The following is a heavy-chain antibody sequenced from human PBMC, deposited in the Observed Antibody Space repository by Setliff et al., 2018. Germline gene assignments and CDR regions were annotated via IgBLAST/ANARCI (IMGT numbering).Heavy chain of an antibody. D-gene: IGHD4-17*01. CDR2: ISGYSGGSA. CDR1: GYSFSDSA. V-gene: IGHV1-46*01. J-gene: IGHJ4*02. CDR3: ARAGDAATNRKGLFEF. Sequence: ASVKVSCKASGYSFSDSAVNWVRQAPGQGLEWVGWISGYSGGSASYAENFQGRVTMTRDTSTSTIYMELASLISEDTAVYYCARAGDAATNRKGLFEFWGQGTLVTVSS.